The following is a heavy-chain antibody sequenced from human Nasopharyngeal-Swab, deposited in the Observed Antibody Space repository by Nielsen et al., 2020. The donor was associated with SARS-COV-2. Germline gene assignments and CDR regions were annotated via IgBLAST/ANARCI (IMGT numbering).Heavy chain of an antibody. Sequence: GGSLRLSCTTAGFTFGDYAMSWFRHAPGKGLDWVGYIRSKTYGGAPEYAASVKGRFTIPTDGAESIAYLQMNSLETEDTGVYYCARSVGSFYGQGAFDIWGQGTMVTVSS. CDR1: GFTFGDYA. CDR2: IRSKTYGGAP. D-gene: IGHD1-26*01. V-gene: IGHV3-49*01. J-gene: IGHJ3*02. CDR3: ARSVGSFYGQGAFDI.